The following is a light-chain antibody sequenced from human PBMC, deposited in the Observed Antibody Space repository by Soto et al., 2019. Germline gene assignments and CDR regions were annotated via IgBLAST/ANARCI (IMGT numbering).Light chain of an antibody. J-gene: IGLJ1*01. CDR2: DVS. Sequence: LTQPASVSGSPGQSITISCTGTSSDVGGYNYASWYQQHPGKAPKLMIYDVSNRPSGVSNRFSGSKSGNTASLTISGLQAEDEADYYCSSYTSSRGVFGTGTKVTVL. V-gene: IGLV2-14*01. CDR1: SSDVGGYNY. CDR3: SSYTSSRGV.